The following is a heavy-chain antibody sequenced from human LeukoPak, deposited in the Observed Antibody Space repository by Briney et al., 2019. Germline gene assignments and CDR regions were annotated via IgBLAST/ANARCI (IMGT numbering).Heavy chain of an antibody. CDR1: GFTFSSYG. D-gene: IGHD3-22*01. J-gene: IGHJ4*02. Sequence: PGGSLRLSCAASGFTFSSYGMHWVRQAPGKGLEWVAVIWYDGSNKYYADSVKGRFTISRDNSKNTLYLQMNSLRAEDTAVYYCARGDYYDSSGYSAYWGRGTLVTVSS. CDR2: IWYDGSNK. CDR3: ARGDYYDSSGYSAY. V-gene: IGHV3-33*01.